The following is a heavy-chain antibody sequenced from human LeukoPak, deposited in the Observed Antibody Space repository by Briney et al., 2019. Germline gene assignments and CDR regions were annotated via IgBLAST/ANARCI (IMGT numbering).Heavy chain of an antibody. Sequence: ASVQVSCKAIGYSLTNYYVHWVRQAPGQGLEWMGEINPSGGSTSYAQKFQGRITVTRDTYTNTVYMDLSSLRSEDTATYYCARGAPTTRIGAGRFDYWGQGSLLTVAS. D-gene: IGHD5-12*01. CDR1: GYSLTNYY. V-gene: IGHV1-46*01. J-gene: IGHJ4*02. CDR3: ARGAPTTRIGAGRFDY. CDR2: INPSGGST.